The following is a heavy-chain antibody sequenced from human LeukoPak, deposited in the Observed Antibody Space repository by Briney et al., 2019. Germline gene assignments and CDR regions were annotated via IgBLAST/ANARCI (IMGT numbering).Heavy chain of an antibody. J-gene: IGHJ4*02. CDR3: ARDHCSGGPCRGAY. Sequence: PGGSLRLSCVASGFPFRSYAMTWVRPTPGKGLESFSVITDDEDTYYADSVKGRFTISRDNAKNSLYLQMNSLRAEDTAVYYCARDHCSGGPCRGAYWGQGTLVTVST. D-gene: IGHD2-15*01. CDR1: GFPFRSYA. V-gene: IGHV3-69-1*02. CDR2: ITDDEDT.